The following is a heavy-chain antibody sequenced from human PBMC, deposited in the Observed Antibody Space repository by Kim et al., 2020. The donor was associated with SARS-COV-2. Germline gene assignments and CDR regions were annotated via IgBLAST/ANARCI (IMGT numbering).Heavy chain of an antibody. D-gene: IGHD6-13*01. V-gene: IGHV3-23*01. CDR3: AKAALAAAGTSYYYYYGMDV. Sequence: GGSLRLSCAASGFTFSSYAMSWVRQAPGKGLEWVSAISGSGGSTYYADSVKGRFTISRDNSKNTLYLQMNSLRAEDTAVYYCAKAALAAAGTSYYYYYGMDVWGQGTTVTVSS. CDR1: GFTFSSYA. J-gene: IGHJ6*02. CDR2: ISGSGGST.